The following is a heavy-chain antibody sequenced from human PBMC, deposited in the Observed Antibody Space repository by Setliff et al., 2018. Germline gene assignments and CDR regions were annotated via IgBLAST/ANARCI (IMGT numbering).Heavy chain of an antibody. D-gene: IGHD3-16*02. V-gene: IGHV1-8*02. CDR3: ARTMITFGGVIVHAFDI. CDR1: GYTFTSYD. Sequence: ASVKVSCKVSGYTFTSYDINWVRQATGQGLEWMGWMNPNSGNTGYAQKFQGRVTMTRNTSISTAYMELSSLRSEDTAVYYCARTMITFGGVIVHAFDIWGQGTMVTVSS. CDR2: MNPNSGNT. J-gene: IGHJ3*02.